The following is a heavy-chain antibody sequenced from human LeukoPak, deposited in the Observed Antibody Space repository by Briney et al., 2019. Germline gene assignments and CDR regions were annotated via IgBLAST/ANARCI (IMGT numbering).Heavy chain of an antibody. CDR3: AGDDGDYVFDY. V-gene: IGHV1-18*01. J-gene: IGHJ4*02. D-gene: IGHD4-17*01. Sequence: ASVKVSCKASGYTFTNYGISWVRQAPGQGLEWMGWISAYNGNTNYAQKFQGRVTMTTDTSTSTAYMELRSLRSDGTAVYYCAGDDGDYVFDYWGQGTLVTVSS. CDR2: ISAYNGNT. CDR1: GYTFTNYG.